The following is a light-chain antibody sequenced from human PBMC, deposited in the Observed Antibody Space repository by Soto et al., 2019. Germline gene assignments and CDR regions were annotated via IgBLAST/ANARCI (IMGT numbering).Light chain of an antibody. V-gene: IGKV1-5*03. Sequence: DIQMTQSPSTLSASVGDRVTITCRASQSISSWLAWYQQKPGKAPKLLSYKASSLESGVPSRFSSSGSGKEFALTISSLQPDDFATYYCQQYNSYWTFGQGTKVEIK. J-gene: IGKJ1*01. CDR3: QQYNSYWT. CDR2: KAS. CDR1: QSISSW.